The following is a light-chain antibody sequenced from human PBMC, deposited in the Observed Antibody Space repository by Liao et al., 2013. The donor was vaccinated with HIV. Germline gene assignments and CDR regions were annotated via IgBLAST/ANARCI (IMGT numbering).Light chain of an antibody. CDR1: KLGDQY. CDR3: QTWDRSTYV. Sequence: SYELTQSPSVSVSPGQTASITCSGDKLGDQYACWYQQKSGQSPLLVMYQDTKRPSGIPERFSGSSSGNTATLTISGTQAIDEADYYCQTWDRSTYVFGTGTKVTVL. CDR2: QDT. V-gene: IGLV3-1*01. J-gene: IGLJ1*01.